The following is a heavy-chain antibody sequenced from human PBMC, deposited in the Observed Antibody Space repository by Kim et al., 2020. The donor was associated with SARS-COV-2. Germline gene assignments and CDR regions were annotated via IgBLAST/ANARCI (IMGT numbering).Heavy chain of an antibody. V-gene: IGHV3-74*01. J-gene: IGHJ4*02. Sequence: DETSTYYPGSVKGRFAISRGNSKNTLYLQMHSLRTEDTAVYYCFRGGVVFWGQGTLVSVSS. CDR2: DETST. CDR3: FRGGVVF. D-gene: IGHD3-10*01.